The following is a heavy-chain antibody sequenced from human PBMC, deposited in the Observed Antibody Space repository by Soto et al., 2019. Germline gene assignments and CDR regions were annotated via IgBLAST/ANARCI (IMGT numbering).Heavy chain of an antibody. CDR2: ITWNGGNT. J-gene: IGHJ6*02. CDR3: ARETLSFGSALDV. CDR1: GFRFDDYN. D-gene: IGHD3-3*01. Sequence: VSLRLSCAASGFRFDDYNIRWVRQAPGKGLEWVSLITWNGGNTYYADSVKGRFTISRDGTTESVSLQMTSLKREDTGLYYCARETLSFGSALDVWGQGTMVTVSS. V-gene: IGHV3-43*01.